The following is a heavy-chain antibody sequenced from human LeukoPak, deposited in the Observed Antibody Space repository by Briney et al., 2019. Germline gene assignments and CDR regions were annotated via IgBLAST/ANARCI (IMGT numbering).Heavy chain of an antibody. CDR2: IHPGDSDT. D-gene: IGHD3-3*01. J-gene: IGHJ3*02. CDR3: ARQGSYYDFWSDYYTPSPESNAFDI. Sequence: GESLKISCKGSGYSFTSYWIGWVRQMPGKGLEWMGIIHPGDSDTRYSPSFQGQVTISADKSISTAYLQWSSLKASDTAMYYCARQGSYYDFWSDYYTPSPESNAFDIWGQGTMVTVSS. V-gene: IGHV5-51*01. CDR1: GYSFTSYW.